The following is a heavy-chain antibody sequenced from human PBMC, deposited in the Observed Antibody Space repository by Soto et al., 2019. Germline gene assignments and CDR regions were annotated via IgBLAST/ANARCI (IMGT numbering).Heavy chain of an antibody. J-gene: IGHJ3*02. Sequence: PGESLKISCKGSGYSFTSYWISWVRQMPGKGLEWMGRIDPSDSYTNYSPSFQGHVTISADKSISTAYPQWSSLKASDTAMYYCARPLTPFGGDDAFDIWGQGTMVTVSS. CDR1: GYSFTSYW. D-gene: IGHD3-10*01. V-gene: IGHV5-10-1*01. CDR2: IDPSDSYT. CDR3: ARPLTPFGGDDAFDI.